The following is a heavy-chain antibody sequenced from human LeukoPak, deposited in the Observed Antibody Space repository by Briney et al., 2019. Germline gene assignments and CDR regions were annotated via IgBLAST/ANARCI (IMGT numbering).Heavy chain of an antibody. J-gene: IGHJ4*02. V-gene: IGHV3-21*01. CDR1: GFTFTNYA. D-gene: IGHD3-22*01. CDR3: ARDFPYYDISGYYQDS. CDR2: ISSSSSYI. Sequence: GGSLRLSCAASGFTFTNYAMTWVRQAPGKGLEWVSSISSSSSYIYYADSVKGRFTISRDNAKNSLYLQMISLRAEDTAVYYCARDFPYYDISGYYQDSWGQGTLVTVSS.